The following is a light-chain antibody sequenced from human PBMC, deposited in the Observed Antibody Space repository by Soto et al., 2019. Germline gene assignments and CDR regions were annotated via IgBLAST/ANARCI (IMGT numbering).Light chain of an antibody. CDR2: EVS. CDR1: SSDVGGYAY. V-gene: IGLV2-14*01. Sequence: QSVLTQPASVSGSPGQSITISCTGTSSDVGGYAYVSWYQQYPGKAPKLVISEVSNRPSGISHRFSGSRSGNTASLTISGLQAEDEADYYCSSYSSGSTLRVFGTGTKLTVL. CDR3: SSYSSGSTLRV. J-gene: IGLJ1*01.